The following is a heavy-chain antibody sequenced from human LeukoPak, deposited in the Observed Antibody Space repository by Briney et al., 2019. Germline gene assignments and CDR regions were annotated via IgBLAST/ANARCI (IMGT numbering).Heavy chain of an antibody. CDR1: GFPFSNYA. CDR2: ISGVGDST. J-gene: IGHJ6*03. CDR3: AKRADGCSGVSCYYYYMDV. D-gene: IGHD2-15*01. V-gene: IGHV3-23*01. Sequence: GGSLRLSCAASGFPFSNYAMNWVRQAPGKGLEWVSTISGVGDSTYYAESVKGRFTMSRDNSKNTVYLQMNSLRVEDTAIYYCAKRADGCSGVSCYYYYMDVWGKGTTVTVSS.